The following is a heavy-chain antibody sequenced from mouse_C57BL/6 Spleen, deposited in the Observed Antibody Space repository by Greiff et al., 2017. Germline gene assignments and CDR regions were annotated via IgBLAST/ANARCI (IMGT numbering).Heavy chain of an antibody. CDR3: ARPEDGKAPLEY. Sequence: VQLVESGGGLVQPGGSLKLSCAASGFTFSDYGMHWVRQAPEKGLEWVAYISSGSSSIYYADTVKRRFTIARDNAKNNLLMQVTRPRDEDTAMYYRARPEDGKAPLEYWGQGTRVTVSA. CDR2: ISSGSSSI. J-gene: IGHJ3*01. V-gene: IGHV5-17*01. D-gene: IGHD2-1*01. CDR1: GFTFSDYG.